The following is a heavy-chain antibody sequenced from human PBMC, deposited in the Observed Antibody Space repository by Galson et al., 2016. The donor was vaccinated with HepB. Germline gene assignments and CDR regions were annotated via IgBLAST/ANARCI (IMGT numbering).Heavy chain of an antibody. CDR3: ARPGYCSGSSCYVPFDI. D-gene: IGHD2-15*01. CDR1: GFTFSNYD. J-gene: IGHJ3*02. CDR2: YVVAGNT. V-gene: IGHV3-13*01. Sequence: SLRLSCAASGFTFSNYDMHWVRQSMGKGLEWVSGYVVAGNTYYADSVKGRFTISRDNAKNTLYLQMNSLRAEDTAVYYCARPGYCSGSSCYVPFDIWGQGTMATVSS.